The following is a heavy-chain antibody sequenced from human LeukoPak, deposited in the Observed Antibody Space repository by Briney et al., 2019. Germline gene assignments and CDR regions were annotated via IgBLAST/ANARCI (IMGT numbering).Heavy chain of an antibody. D-gene: IGHD1/OR15-1a*01. V-gene: IGHV6-1*01. CDR1: GDSVSSISAA. J-gene: IGHJ4*02. Sequence: SQTLSLTCAISGDSVSSISAAWNWIRQSPSRGLEWLGRTYYRSKWISDYAVSVKSRITINADTSKNQFSLQVNSVTPEDTAVYYCARKGTVTTPFDYWGQGILVTVSS. CDR3: ARKGTVTTPFDY. CDR2: TYYRSKWIS.